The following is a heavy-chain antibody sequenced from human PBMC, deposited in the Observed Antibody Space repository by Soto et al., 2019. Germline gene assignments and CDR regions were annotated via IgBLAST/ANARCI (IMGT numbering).Heavy chain of an antibody. D-gene: IGHD3-10*01. J-gene: IGHJ3*02. Sequence: QVQLQESCPGLVKPSDTLSLTCAVSGYSISSSNWCGWIRQPPGKGLDWIGYIYYRGSTDYNPSHKRRVTVSVNPTKNQFSLKRSSETAVDTAVSYFARGVRLDALDIRGQWTMVTVSS. CDR3: ARGVRLDALDI. CDR1: GYSISSSNW. V-gene: IGHV4-28*03. CDR2: IYYRGST.